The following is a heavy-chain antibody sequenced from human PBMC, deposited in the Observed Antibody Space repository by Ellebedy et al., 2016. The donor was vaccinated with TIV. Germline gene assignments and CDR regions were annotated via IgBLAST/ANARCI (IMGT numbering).Heavy chain of an antibody. V-gene: IGHV1-46*01. D-gene: IGHD3-22*01. J-gene: IGHJ4*02. CDR3: ASDRNYYESSAYLGY. CDR2: INPTSGST. CDR1: GYTFTGYY. Sequence: AASVKVSCKASGYTFTGYYMHWVRQAPGQGLEWMGWINPTSGSTSYAQRFQGRVSMTRDTSTSTVYMELSSLRSEDTAMYYCASDRNYYESSAYLGYWGQGTLVTVSS.